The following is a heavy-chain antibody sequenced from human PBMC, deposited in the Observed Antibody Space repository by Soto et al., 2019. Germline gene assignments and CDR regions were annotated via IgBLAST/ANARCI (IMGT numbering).Heavy chain of an antibody. Sequence: SETLSLTCAVYGGSFSGYYWSWIRQPPGKGLEWIGEINHSGSTNYNPSLKSRVTISVDTSKNQFSLKLSSVTAADTAVYYCARGRVFGVVPPYYYYMDVWGKGTTVTVSS. V-gene: IGHV4-34*01. J-gene: IGHJ6*03. CDR1: GGSFSGYY. CDR2: INHSGST. CDR3: ARGRVFGVVPPYYYYMDV. D-gene: IGHD3-3*01.